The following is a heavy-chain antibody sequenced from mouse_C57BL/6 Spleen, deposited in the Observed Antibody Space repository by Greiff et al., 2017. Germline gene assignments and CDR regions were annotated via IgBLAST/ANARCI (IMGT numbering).Heavy chain of an antibody. CDR2: IDPSDSYT. D-gene: IGHD1-1*01. J-gene: IGHJ1*03. V-gene: IGHV1-50*01. CDR1: GYTFTSYW. CDR3: ARGGYNGSGYFDV. Sequence: QVQLQQPGAELVKPGASVKLSCKASGYTFTSYWMQWVKQRPGQGLEWIGEIDPSDSYTNYNQKFKGKATLTVDTSSSTAYMQLSSLTSEDSAVYTCARGGYNGSGYFDVWGTGTTVTVSS.